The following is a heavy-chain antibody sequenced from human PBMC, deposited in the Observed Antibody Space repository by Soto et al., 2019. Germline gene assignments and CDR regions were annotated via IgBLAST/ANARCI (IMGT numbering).Heavy chain of an antibody. V-gene: IGHV4-61*01. CDR3: ARDSLALFDS. Sequence: SETLSLTCTVSDGSVSSGSYYWTWIRQPPGQGLEWIGYIYSSGSTLYNPSLRSRVIISVDTSMNQFSLKLSSVTAADTAVYYCARDSLALFDSWGQGTLVTVSS. J-gene: IGHJ4*02. CDR1: DGSVSSGSYY. CDR2: IYSSGST. D-gene: IGHD5-12*01.